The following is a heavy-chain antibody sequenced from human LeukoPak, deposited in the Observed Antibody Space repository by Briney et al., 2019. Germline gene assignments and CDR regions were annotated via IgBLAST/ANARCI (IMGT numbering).Heavy chain of an antibody. V-gene: IGHV3-30*04. CDR1: RFTFSSYA. Sequence: HSGGSLRLSCAASRFTFSSYAMHWVRQAPGKGLEWVAVISSDGSNQYYADSVMGRFTISRDNSKNTLYLQMNSLRAEDTAVYYCAELGITMIGGVWGKGTTVTISS. D-gene: IGHD3-10*02. CDR2: ISSDGSNQ. J-gene: IGHJ6*04. CDR3: AELGITMIGGV.